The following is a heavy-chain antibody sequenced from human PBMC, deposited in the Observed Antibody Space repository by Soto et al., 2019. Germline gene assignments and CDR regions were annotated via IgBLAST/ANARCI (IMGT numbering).Heavy chain of an antibody. CDR1: GFTFSSYA. D-gene: IGHD3-9*01. CDR3: AKGTSYYEIVTPPDY. CDR2: VSGSGGST. J-gene: IGHJ4*02. Sequence: EVQLLASGGGLVQPGGSLRLSCAASGFTFSSYAMSWVRQAPGKGLEWVSGVSGSGGSTDNANSVKGRFTSSRDNSKNMMYLQMYSLTAEDTAVYYCAKGTSYYEIVTPPDYWGQGTLVTVSS. V-gene: IGHV3-23*01.